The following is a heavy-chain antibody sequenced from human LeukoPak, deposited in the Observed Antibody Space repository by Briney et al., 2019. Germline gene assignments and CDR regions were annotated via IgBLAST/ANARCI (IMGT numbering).Heavy chain of an antibody. J-gene: IGHJ4*02. Sequence: SGPTLVIPTQTLTLTCTFSGFSLSTSGVGVAWIRQPPGKALEWLALIYWDDDKRYSPSLKRSLTITKDTSKNQVVLTMTNIDPMDTATYYCAHRHRDVDSSGYFFDYWGQGTLVTVSS. CDR2: IYWDDDK. V-gene: IGHV2-5*02. CDR3: AHRHRDVDSSGYFFDY. D-gene: IGHD3-22*01. CDR1: GFSLSTSGVG.